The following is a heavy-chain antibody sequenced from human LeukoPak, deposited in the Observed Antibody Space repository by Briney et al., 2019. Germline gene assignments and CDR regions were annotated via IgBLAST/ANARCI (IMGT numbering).Heavy chain of an antibody. D-gene: IGHD6-19*01. J-gene: IGHJ3*02. Sequence: SETLSLTCAVYGGSFSSYYWGWIRQPPGKGLEWIGSIYYSGSTYYNPSLKSRVTISVDTSKNQFSLKLSSVTAADTAVYYCARVSGWPRNYAFDIWGQGTMVTVSS. CDR3: ARVSGWPRNYAFDI. CDR2: IYYSGST. V-gene: IGHV4-39*07. CDR1: GGSFSSYY.